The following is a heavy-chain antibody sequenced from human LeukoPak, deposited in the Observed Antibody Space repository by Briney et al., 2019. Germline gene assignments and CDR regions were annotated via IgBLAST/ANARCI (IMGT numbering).Heavy chain of an antibody. CDR3: AKWKYSNSGIDDY. Sequence: GGSLRLSCAASGFTSSSYAMSWVRQVPGKGLEWVSVISGSDDNTYYADSVKGRFTISRDNSKNMLYLQMNSLRAEDTAVYYCAKWKYSNSGIDDYWGQGTLVTVSS. CDR2: ISGSDDNT. D-gene: IGHD6-6*01. J-gene: IGHJ4*02. V-gene: IGHV3-23*01. CDR1: GFTSSSYA.